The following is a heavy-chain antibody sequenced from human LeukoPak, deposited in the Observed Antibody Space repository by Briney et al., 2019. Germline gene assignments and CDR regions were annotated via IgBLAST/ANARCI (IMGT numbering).Heavy chain of an antibody. D-gene: IGHD4-11*01. CDR2: INHSGST. J-gene: IGHJ5*02. Sequence: SETLSLTCAVYGGSFSGYYWSWIRQPPGKGLEWIGEINHSGSTNYNPSLKSRVTISVDTSKNQLSLKLSSVTAADTAVYYCARALMTTSSWFDPWGQGTLVTVSS. V-gene: IGHV4-34*01. CDR3: ARALMTTSSWFDP. CDR1: GGSFSGYY.